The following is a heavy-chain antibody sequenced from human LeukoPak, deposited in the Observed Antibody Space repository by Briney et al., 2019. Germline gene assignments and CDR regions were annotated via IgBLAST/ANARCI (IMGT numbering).Heavy chain of an antibody. V-gene: IGHV4-38-2*02. CDR1: GYSISSGYY. J-gene: IGHJ5*02. D-gene: IGHD2/OR15-2a*01. CDR3: ARDNTGGGFDP. Sequence: PSETLSLTCTVSGYSISSGYYWGWIRQPPGKGLEWIGRIYTSGSTNYNPSLKSRVTMSVDTSKNQFSLKLSSVTAADTAVYYCARDNTGGGFDPWGQGTLVTVSS. CDR2: IYTSGST.